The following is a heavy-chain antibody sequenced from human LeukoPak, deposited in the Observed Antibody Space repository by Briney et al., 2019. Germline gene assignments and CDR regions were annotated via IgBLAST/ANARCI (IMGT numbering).Heavy chain of an antibody. Sequence: PSETLSLTCTVSGGSISSYYWSWIRQPPGKGLEWIGYIYYSGSTNYNPSPKSRVTISVDTSKNQFSLKLSSVTAADTAVYYCARDGSQAGFDYWGQGTLVTVSS. CDR3: ARDGSQAGFDY. J-gene: IGHJ4*02. CDR2: IYYSGST. CDR1: GGSISSYY. V-gene: IGHV4-59*01.